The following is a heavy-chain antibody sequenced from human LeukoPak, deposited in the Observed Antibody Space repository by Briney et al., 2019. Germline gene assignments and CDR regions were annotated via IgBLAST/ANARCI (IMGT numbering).Heavy chain of an antibody. CDR3: AIKLSSGGY. V-gene: IGHV1-8*01. CDR2: VSPNSANT. Sequence: ASVKVSCKASGYTFTSYDINWVRQATGQGLEWMGWVSPNSANTAYAQKFQGRVTMTRNTSISTAYMELSSLRSEDTAVYYCAIKLSSGGYWGQGTLVTVSS. J-gene: IGHJ4*02. D-gene: IGHD3-22*01. CDR1: GYTFTSYD.